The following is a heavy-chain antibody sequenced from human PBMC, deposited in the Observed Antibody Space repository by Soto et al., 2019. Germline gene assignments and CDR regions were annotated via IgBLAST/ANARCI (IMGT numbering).Heavy chain of an antibody. J-gene: IGHJ3*02. CDR1: GDSISTSNW. Sequence: SETLSLTCAVSGDSISTSNWWTWVRQPPGKGLEWIGTIYYSGRTYYNPSLRSRVTISVGTSKNQFSLRLTSVTAADTAVYYCARHTDCGSGSSCLGSDNMDTDAFDIWAQGTMVTVSS. D-gene: IGHD3-10*01. CDR3: ARHTDCGSGSSCLGSDNMDTDAFDI. CDR2: IYYSGRT. V-gene: IGHV4-39*01.